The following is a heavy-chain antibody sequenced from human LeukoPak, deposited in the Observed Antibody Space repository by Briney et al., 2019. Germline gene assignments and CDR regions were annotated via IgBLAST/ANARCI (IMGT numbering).Heavy chain of an antibody. D-gene: IGHD6-13*01. V-gene: IGHV4-34*01. CDR3: ARGPHIAASGTGLFWNY. CDR1: GGSFRGYY. Sequence: SETLSLTCAVYGGSFRGYYWSWIRQPPGKGLEWIGEINHSGSTNYNPSLKSRVTISVDTSKNQLSLELSSVAAADTAVYYCARGPHIAASGTGLFWNYWGQGTLVTVSS. CDR2: INHSGST. J-gene: IGHJ4*02.